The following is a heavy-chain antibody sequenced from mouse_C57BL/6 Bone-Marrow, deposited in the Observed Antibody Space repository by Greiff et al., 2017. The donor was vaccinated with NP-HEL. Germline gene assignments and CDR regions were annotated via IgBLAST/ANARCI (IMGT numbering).Heavy chain of an antibody. D-gene: IGHD1-1*01. J-gene: IGHJ3*01. Sequence: VQLQQSGPELVKPGASVKISCKASGYAFSSSWMNWVKQRPGKGLEWIGRIYPGDGDTNYNGKFKGKATLTAYKSSSTAYMQLSSLTSEDSAVYFCARDYYGSSLAWFAYWGQGTLVTVSA. CDR3: ARDYYGSSLAWFAY. CDR1: GYAFSSSW. V-gene: IGHV1-82*01. CDR2: IYPGDGDT.